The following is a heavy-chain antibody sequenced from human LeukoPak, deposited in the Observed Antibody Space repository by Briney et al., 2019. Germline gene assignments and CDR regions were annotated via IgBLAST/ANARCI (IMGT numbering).Heavy chain of an antibody. CDR1: GFTFSSYA. D-gene: IGHD6-19*01. J-gene: IGHJ4*02. Sequence: GGSLRLSCAASGFTFSSYAMSWVRQAPGKGLEWVSAIGGSGGSTYYADSVKGRFTISRDNSKNTLYLQMNSLRAEDTAVYYCAKSGYSSVYYFDYWGQGTLVTVSS. CDR3: AKSGYSSVYYFDY. V-gene: IGHV3-23*01. CDR2: IGGSGGST.